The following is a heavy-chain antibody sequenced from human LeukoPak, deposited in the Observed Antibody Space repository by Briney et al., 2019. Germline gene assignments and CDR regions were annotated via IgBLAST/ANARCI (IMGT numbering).Heavy chain of an antibody. Sequence: PGGSLRLSCAASGFTFSNYNKNWVRLAPGKGLEWVSSISTSRSYIHYADSVKGRFTISRENAKNSLYLQMNSLRAEDTAVYYCARDSSSGYYTHWGQGILVTVSS. CDR3: ARDSSSGYYTH. V-gene: IGHV3-21*01. CDR2: ISTSRSYI. J-gene: IGHJ4*02. D-gene: IGHD3-22*01. CDR1: GFTFSNYN.